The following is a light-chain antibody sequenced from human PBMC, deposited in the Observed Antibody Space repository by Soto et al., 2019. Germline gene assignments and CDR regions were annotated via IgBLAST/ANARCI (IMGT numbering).Light chain of an antibody. CDR2: SNN. CDR1: SSNIGSNY. J-gene: IGLJ2*01. Sequence: QSVLTQPPSASWTPGQRVTISCSGSSSNIGSNYVYWYQQLPGTAPKLLIYSNNQRPSGVPDRFSGSKSGTSASLAISGLRSEDEADYYCAAWDDSLSAVVFGGGTKLTVL. V-gene: IGLV1-47*02. CDR3: AAWDDSLSAVV.